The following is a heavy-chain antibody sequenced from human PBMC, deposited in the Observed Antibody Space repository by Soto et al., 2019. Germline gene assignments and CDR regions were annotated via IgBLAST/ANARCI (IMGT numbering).Heavy chain of an antibody. CDR2: IYTGGST. CDR1: GFTVSGNY. V-gene: IGHV3-53*01. Sequence: GGSLRLSCAASGFTVSGNYMSWVRQAPGKGLEWVPIIYTGGSTYYADSVKGRFTISRDNSKNTLYLQMNSLRAEDTAVYYCARDGYYDSSGYVPHYYGGIDVWGQGTAVTVSS. CDR3: ARDGYYDSSGYVPHYYGGIDV. J-gene: IGHJ6*02. D-gene: IGHD3-22*01.